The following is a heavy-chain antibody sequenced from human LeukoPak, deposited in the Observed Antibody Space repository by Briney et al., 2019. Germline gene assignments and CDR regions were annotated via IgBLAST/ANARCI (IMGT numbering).Heavy chain of an antibody. CDR1: GGSISSSSYH. D-gene: IGHD4-17*01. J-gene: IGHJ4*02. CDR3: ARNRSVTTTPGFDH. Sequence: PSETLSLTCTVSGGSISSSSYHWGWIRQPPGKGLELIGSIYYSGSTYYNPSLKSRVTISVDTSKNQFSLKLSSVTAADTAVYYCARNRSVTTTPGFDHWGQGTLVTVSS. CDR2: IYYSGST. V-gene: IGHV4-39*07.